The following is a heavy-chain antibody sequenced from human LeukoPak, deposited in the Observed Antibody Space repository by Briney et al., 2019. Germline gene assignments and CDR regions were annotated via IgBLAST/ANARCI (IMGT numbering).Heavy chain of an antibody. CDR2: TSSSDAGT. D-gene: IGHD3-22*01. J-gene: IGHJ4*02. Sequence: GGSLRLSCAASGFTLSSYAMSWVRQAPGKGLEWVSATSSSDAGTYYAESVRGRFTISRDNAKNSLYLQMNSLRAEDTALYYCASSRYDSSGYYGIIGYWGQGTLVTVSS. CDR3: ASSRYDSSGYYGIIGY. V-gene: IGHV3-23*01. CDR1: GFTLSSYA.